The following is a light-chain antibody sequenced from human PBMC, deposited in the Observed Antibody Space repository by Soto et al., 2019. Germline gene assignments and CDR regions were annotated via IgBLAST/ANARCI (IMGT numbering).Light chain of an antibody. Sequence: DIQMTQSPSTLSASIGNRVTITCRASQSISSWLAWYQQKPGKAPKLLIYESSFLQSGVPSRFSGSGSGTEFTLTISSLQPDDFATYYCQQYGTYWTFGQGTKVEIK. CDR2: ESS. V-gene: IGKV1-5*03. J-gene: IGKJ1*01. CDR1: QSISSW. CDR3: QQYGTYWT.